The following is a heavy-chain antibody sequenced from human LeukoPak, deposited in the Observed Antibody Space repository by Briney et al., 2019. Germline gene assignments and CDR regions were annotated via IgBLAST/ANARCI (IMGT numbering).Heavy chain of an antibody. CDR3: ARLSAGSGA. Sequence: PGGSLRLSCAASGFTFNTYNLNWVRQAPGKGLEWVSYISHGSTRIFYADSVEGRFTLSRDDAKNSLYLQMNSLRAEDTAVYYCARLSAGSGAWGQGTLVTVSS. CDR2: ISHGSTRI. CDR1: GFTFNTYN. V-gene: IGHV3-48*01. J-gene: IGHJ5*02. D-gene: IGHD3-10*01.